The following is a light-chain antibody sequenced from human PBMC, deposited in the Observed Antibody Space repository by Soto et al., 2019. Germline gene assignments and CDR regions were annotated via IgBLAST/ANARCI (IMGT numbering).Light chain of an antibody. CDR1: QSVSIS. CDR3: QQRSNWPPEIT. J-gene: IGKJ5*01. V-gene: IGKV3-11*01. CDR2: DAS. Sequence: EIVLAQSPATLSLSPGERATLSCRASQSVSISLAWYQQKPGQAPRLPIYDASNRATGVPARFSGSGSGTDFTLTVSSLEPEDFALYYCQQRSNWPPEITFGQGTLLEIK.